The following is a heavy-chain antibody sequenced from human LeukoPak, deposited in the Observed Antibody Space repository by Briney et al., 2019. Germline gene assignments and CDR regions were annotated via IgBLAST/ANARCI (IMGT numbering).Heavy chain of an antibody. CDR3: ARGPRRGNAFDF. J-gene: IGHJ3*01. Sequence: GGSLRLSCAASGFTFSSYWMSWVRQAPGKGLEWVANIKQDGSEKYYVDSVKGRFTISRDNAKNSLSLQMNSLTAEDTALYYCARGPRRGNAFDFWGQGTMVTVSS. D-gene: IGHD3-10*01. CDR2: IKQDGSEK. V-gene: IGHV3-7*01. CDR1: GFTFSSYW.